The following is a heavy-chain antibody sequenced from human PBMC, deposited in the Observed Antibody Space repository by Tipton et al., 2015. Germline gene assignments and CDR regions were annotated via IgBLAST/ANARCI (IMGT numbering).Heavy chain of an antibody. D-gene: IGHD3-3*01. V-gene: IGHV4-4*02. CDR3: ARVLSVFGVADAWFDP. J-gene: IGHJ5*02. CDR1: GDSISSSNW. Sequence: TLSLTCSVSGDSISSSNWWSWVRQPPGKGLEWIGEIHHGGSTNYNPSLKSRVTMSVDTSKNQFSLHLSSVTAADTAVYYCARVLSVFGVADAWFDPWGQGTLVIVSS. CDR2: IHHGGST.